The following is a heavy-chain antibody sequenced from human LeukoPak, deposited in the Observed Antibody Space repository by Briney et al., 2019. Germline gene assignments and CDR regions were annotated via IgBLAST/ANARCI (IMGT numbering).Heavy chain of an antibody. CDR3: ARDQGFRGYSSGWYGY. V-gene: IGHV3-33*01. CDR1: GFTFSSYG. CDR2: IWYDGSNK. Sequence: GGSLRLSCAASGFTFSSYGMHWVRQAPGKGLEWVAVIWYDGSNKYYADSVKGRFTISRDNSKNTLYLQMDSLRAEDTAVYYCARDQGFRGYSSGWYGYWGQGTLVTVSS. D-gene: IGHD6-19*01. J-gene: IGHJ4*02.